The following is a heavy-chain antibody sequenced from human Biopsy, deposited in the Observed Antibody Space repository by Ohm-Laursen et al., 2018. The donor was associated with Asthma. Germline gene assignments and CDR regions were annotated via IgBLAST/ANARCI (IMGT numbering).Heavy chain of an antibody. CDR1: GFVFSQSG. CDR3: ARGLADRIMVGDHDFYAMDV. D-gene: IGHD3-10*01. CDR2: ISSNGYNK. J-gene: IGHJ6*02. Sequence: SLRLSCAASGFVFSQSGMHWVRQAPGKGLEWVALISSNGYNKYYTDSVKGRFTISRDNSKNTLSLQMNSLRLDDTAVYYCARGLADRIMVGDHDFYAMDVWGQGTTVTFSS. V-gene: IGHV3-30*03.